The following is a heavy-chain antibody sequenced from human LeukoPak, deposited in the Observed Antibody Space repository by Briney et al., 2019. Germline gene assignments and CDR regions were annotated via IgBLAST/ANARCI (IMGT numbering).Heavy chain of an antibody. CDR1: GGSISSGGYS. J-gene: IGHJ4*02. CDR2: VYHSGST. V-gene: IGHV4-30-2*01. CDR3: ARGMGVSFDY. Sequence: SQTLSLTCAVSGGSISSGGYSWSWLRQPPGKGLEWIGYVYHSGSTYYNPSLKSRVTISVDRSKNQFSLKLSSVTAADTAVYYCARGMGVSFDYWGQGTLVTVSS. D-gene: IGHD3-16*01.